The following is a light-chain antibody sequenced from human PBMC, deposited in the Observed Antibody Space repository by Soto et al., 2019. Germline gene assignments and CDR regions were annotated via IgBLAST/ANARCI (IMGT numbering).Light chain of an antibody. CDR1: SSDVGAYNY. CDR3: NSYTTNSNRV. Sequence: QSALTQPASVSGSPGQSITISCTGTSSDVGAYNYVSWYHHHPGKAPKLMIYEVTNRPSGVSSRFSGSKSGNTASLTISGLQAEDEADYYCNSYTTNSNRVFGTGTKLTVL. V-gene: IGLV2-14*01. CDR2: EVT. J-gene: IGLJ1*01.